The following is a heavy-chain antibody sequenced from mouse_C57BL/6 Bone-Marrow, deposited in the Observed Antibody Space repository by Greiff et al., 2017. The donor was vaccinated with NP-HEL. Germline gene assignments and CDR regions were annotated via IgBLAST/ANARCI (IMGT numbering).Heavy chain of an antibody. Sequence: DVQLQESGGDLVKPGGSLKLSCAASGFTFSSYGMSWVRQTPDKRLEWVATISSGGSYTYYPDSVKGRFTISRDNAKNTLYLQMSSLKSEDTAMYYCARQVDGPYYFDYWGQGTTLTVSS. CDR2: ISSGGSYT. V-gene: IGHV5-6*01. D-gene: IGHD2-3*01. CDR3: ARQVDGPYYFDY. CDR1: GFTFSSYG. J-gene: IGHJ2*01.